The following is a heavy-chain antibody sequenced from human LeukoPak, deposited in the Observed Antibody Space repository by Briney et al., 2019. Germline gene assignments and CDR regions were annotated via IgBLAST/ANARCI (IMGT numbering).Heavy chain of an antibody. CDR1: GGSLSGYY. V-gene: IGHV4-34*01. J-gene: IGHJ5*02. CDR2: INHSGST. D-gene: IGHD6-13*01. CDR3: ARGLGRLSIAAAGPNWFDP. Sequence: SETLSLTCAVYGGSLSGYYWSWIRQPPGKGLEWIGEINHSGSTNYNPSLKSRVTISVDTSKNQFSLKLSSVTAADTAVYYCARGLGRLSIAAAGPNWFDPWGQGTLVTVSS.